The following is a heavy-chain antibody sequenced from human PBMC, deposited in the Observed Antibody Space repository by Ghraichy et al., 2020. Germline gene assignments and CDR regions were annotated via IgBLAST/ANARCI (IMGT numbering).Heavy chain of an antibody. CDR1: GYTFTSYA. CDR3: ARGLIAVAGYGIDV. D-gene: IGHD6-19*01. Sequence: ASVKVSCKASGYTFTSYAMNWVRQAPGQRLEWMGWINAGNGNTKYSQKFQGRVTITRDTSASTAYMELSSLRSEDTAVYYCARGLIAVAGYGIDVWGQGTTVTFSS. J-gene: IGHJ6*02. V-gene: IGHV1-3*01. CDR2: INAGNGNT.